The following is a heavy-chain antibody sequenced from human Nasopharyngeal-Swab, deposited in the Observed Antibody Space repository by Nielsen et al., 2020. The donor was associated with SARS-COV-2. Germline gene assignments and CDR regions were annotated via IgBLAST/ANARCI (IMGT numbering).Heavy chain of an antibody. V-gene: IGHV3-21*01. J-gene: IGHJ6*02. CDR2: ISSSSSYI. CDR3: ARPGDIVVVPAARDYYGMDV. D-gene: IGHD2-2*01. CDR1: GFTFSSYS. Sequence: GESLKISCAASGFTFSSYSMNWVRQAPGKGLEWASSISSSSSYIYYADSVKGRFTISRDNAKNSLYLQMNSLRAEDTAVYYCARPGDIVVVPAARDYYGMDVWGQGTTVTVSS.